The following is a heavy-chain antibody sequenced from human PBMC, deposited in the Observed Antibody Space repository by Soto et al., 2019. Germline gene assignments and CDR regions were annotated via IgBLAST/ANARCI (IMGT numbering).Heavy chain of an antibody. J-gene: IGHJ4*02. CDR2: IKQDGSDK. D-gene: IGHD2-2*01. V-gene: IGHV3-7*01. CDR3: ARDRCTSATCFPDY. CDR1: GFTLNTYW. Sequence: GGSLRLSCAASGFTLNTYWMTWVRQAPGKGLEWVANIKQDGSDKNYVDSVRGRFTISRDNAKNSLYLQMNSLRDEDTAVYYCARDRCTSATCFPDYWGQGTLVTVSS.